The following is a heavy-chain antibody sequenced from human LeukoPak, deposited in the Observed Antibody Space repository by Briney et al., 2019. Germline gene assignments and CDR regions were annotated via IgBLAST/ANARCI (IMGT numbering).Heavy chain of an antibody. Sequence: GGSLRLSCAASGFTFSSYAMHWVRQAPGKGLEWVAVISYDGSNKYYADSVKGRFTISRDNSKNTLYLQMNSLRAEDTAVFYCARGGGYNSLDCWGQGTLVTVSS. CDR1: GFTFSSYA. D-gene: IGHD5-18*01. CDR3: ARGGGYNSLDC. CDR2: ISYDGSNK. J-gene: IGHJ4*02. V-gene: IGHV3-30-3*01.